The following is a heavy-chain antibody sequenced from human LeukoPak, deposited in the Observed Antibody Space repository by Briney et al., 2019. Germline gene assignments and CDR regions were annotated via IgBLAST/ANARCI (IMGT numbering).Heavy chain of an antibody. CDR1: GGSINSYY. J-gene: IGHJ4*02. D-gene: IGHD1-14*01. V-gene: IGHV4-59*07. CDR3: ARAPEQDLIPRGFDF. CDR2: VYYIGNT. Sequence: SDTLSLTCSVSGGSINSYYWNWIRQAPGQGLEWIGYVYYIGNTNYNPSLQSRVTISVDTSKSQFSLKLTSVTAADTAVYYCARAPEQDLIPRGFDFWGQGALVTVSS.